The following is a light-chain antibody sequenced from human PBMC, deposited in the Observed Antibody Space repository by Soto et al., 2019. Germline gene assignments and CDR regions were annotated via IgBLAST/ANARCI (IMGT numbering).Light chain of an antibody. J-gene: IGLJ2*01. Sequence: SYELTQPPSVSVSPGQTASITCSGNKLGDKYVCWYQQRPGQSPMLVIYQDTKRPSGIPQRFSGSNSGNTATLTISETQALDEADYYCQAWDSTRVVFGGGTKLTVL. CDR2: QDT. CDR3: QAWDSTRVV. CDR1: KLGDKY. V-gene: IGLV3-1*01.